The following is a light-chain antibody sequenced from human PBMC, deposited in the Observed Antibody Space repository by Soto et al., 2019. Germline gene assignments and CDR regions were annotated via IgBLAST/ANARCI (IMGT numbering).Light chain of an antibody. CDR3: ETWDSNTHAV. Sequence: QSVLTQSSSASASLGSSVKLTCTLSSGHSSYIIAWHQQQPGKAPRYLMKLEGSGSYNKGSEVPDRFSGSSSGADRYLTISNLQSEDEADYYCETWDSNTHAVFGGGTQLTVL. CDR2: LEGSGSY. V-gene: IGLV4-60*03. J-gene: IGLJ7*01. CDR1: SGHSSYI.